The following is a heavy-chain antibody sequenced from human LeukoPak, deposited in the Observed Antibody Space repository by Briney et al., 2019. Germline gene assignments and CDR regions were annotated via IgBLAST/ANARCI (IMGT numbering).Heavy chain of an antibody. Sequence: GGSLRLSCAASGFTFSSYNMNWVRQAPGKGLEWVSYISSSSSTIYYADSVKGRFTISRDNAKNSLYLQMNSLRAEDTAVYYCASSRYCSGGSCYLDYFDYWGQGTLVTVSS. CDR1: GFTFSSYN. J-gene: IGHJ4*02. CDR3: ASSRYCSGGSCYLDYFDY. CDR2: ISSSSSTI. D-gene: IGHD2-15*01. V-gene: IGHV3-48*04.